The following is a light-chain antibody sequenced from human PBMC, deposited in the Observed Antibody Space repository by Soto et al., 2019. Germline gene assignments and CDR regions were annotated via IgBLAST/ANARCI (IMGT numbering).Light chain of an antibody. Sequence: QSVLTQPASVSGSPGQSITISCTGTGXDVGGYDYVSWYQHHPGKAPKVMIYEVTNRPSGVSNRFSGSKSGNTASLTISGLLAEDEADYYCSSYTSSSTYVFGTGTNSPS. J-gene: IGLJ1*01. CDR1: GXDVGGYDY. V-gene: IGLV2-14*01. CDR3: SSYTSSSTYV. CDR2: EVT.